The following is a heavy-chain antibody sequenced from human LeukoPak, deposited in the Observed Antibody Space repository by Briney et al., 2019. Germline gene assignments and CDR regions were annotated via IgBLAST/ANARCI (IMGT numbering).Heavy chain of an antibody. CDR1: GGSISSYY. J-gene: IGHJ3*02. CDR2: IHYTGST. D-gene: IGHD3-22*01. V-gene: IGHV4-59*12. CDR3: ARSITMIVVVAPLDI. Sequence: SETLSLTCTVSGGSISSYYWSWIRQSPGKGLECIGYIHYTGSTNYNPSLKSRVTISVDTSKNQFSLKLSSVTAADTAVYYCARSITMIVVVAPLDIWGQGTMVTVSS.